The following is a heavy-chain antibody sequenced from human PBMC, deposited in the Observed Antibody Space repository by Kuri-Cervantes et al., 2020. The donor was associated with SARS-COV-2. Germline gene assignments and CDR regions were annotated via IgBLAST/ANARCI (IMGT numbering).Heavy chain of an antibody. J-gene: IGHJ6*03. CDR1: GFTFSSYS. Sequence: ESLKISCAASGFTFSSYSMSWIRQPAGKGLEWIGRIYTSGSTNYNPSLKSRVTISVDTSKNQFSLKLSSVTAADTAVYYCARYGLSSSWGIYYYYYYMDVWGKGTTVTVSS. CDR2: IYTSGST. D-gene: IGHD6-13*01. CDR3: ARYGLSSSWGIYYYYYYMDV. V-gene: IGHV4-59*10.